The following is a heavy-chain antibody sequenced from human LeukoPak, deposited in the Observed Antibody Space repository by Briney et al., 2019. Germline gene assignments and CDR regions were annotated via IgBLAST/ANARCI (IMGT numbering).Heavy chain of an antibody. CDR3: ARLYDFWSGYYFDY. V-gene: IGHV4-59*01. Sequence: PSETLSLTCTVSGGSICSYYWSWMRQPPGKGLEWIGYIYYSGSTNYNPSLKSRVTISVDTSKNQFSLKLSSVTAADTAVYYCARLYDFWSGYYFDYWGQGTLVTVSS. J-gene: IGHJ4*02. CDR1: GGSICSYY. D-gene: IGHD3-3*01. CDR2: IYYSGST.